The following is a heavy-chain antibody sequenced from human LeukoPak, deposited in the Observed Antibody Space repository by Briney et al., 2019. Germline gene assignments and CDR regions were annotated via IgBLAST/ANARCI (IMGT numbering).Heavy chain of an antibody. V-gene: IGHV1-46*01. CDR2: ITPRICST. J-gene: IGHJ6*02. Sequence: GSVTVSCKASGYTFTSYYIHWVRQAPGEGREWMGIITPRICSTSYAQKFQDRVTMTRVTSTSTVYMELSSLRSEDTAVYYCARLYSNYARYYYYYGMDVWGQGTTVTVSS. CDR3: ARLYSNYARYYYYYGMDV. CDR1: GYTFTSYY. D-gene: IGHD4-11*01.